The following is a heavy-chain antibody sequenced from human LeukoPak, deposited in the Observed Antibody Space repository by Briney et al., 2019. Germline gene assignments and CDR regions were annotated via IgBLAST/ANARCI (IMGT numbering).Heavy chain of an antibody. J-gene: IGHJ4*02. CDR1: GFTFRNAW. CDR3: TTYDYGDYAPGRMTYY. CDR2: IKSRTDRRTT. Sequence: RGGSLRLSCAASGFTFRNAWMSWVRQAPGKGLECVGRIKSRTDRRTTHSAAPVKGRFTISRDESKNTLYLQMNSLKTEDTAVYYCTTYDYGDYAPGRMTYYWGQGTLVTVSS. V-gene: IGHV3-15*01. D-gene: IGHD4-17*01.